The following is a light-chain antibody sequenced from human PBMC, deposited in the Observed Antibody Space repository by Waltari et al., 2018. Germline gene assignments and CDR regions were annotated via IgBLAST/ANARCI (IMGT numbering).Light chain of an antibody. V-gene: IGKV3-20*01. J-gene: IGKJ2*01. CDR1: QSVGLNY. Sequence: EIVLTQSPGTLSLSPGENVTLSCRASQSVGLNYLAWYQQKPGQAPRLLIYGASSRATGIPDRFSGSGSGTDFTLSISGVEPEDFAVYYCHHYGSSPFTFGQGTKPEI. CDR2: GAS. CDR3: HHYGSSPFT.